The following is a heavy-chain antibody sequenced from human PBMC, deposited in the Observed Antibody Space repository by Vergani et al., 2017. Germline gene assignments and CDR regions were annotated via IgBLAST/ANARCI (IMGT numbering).Heavy chain of an antibody. CDR1: GFTVSSNY. CDR2: IYSGGST. CDR3: ATLPLQTQQQVTS. Sequence: EVQLVESGGGLVQPGGSLRLSCAASGFTVSSNYMSWVRQAPGKGLEWVSVIYSGGSTYYADSVKGRFTISRDNSKNTLYLQMNSLKTEDTAVYYCATLPLQTQQQVTSWGQGTLVTVSS. D-gene: IGHD6-13*01. V-gene: IGHV3-66*01. J-gene: IGHJ5*02.